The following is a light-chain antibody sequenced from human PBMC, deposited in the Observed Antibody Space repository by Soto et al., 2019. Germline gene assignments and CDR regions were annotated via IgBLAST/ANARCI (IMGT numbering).Light chain of an antibody. CDR2: DVS. J-gene: IGKJ4*01. CDR3: QQYDNYPLT. V-gene: IGKV1-5*01. Sequence: DIQMTQSPSTLSASVGDRVTITCRASQSISAWLAWYQQKPGKAPNLLIYDVSTLDSGVPSRFSGSASGTEFTLTISSLQPDDFATYYCQQYDNYPLTFGGGTQVDIK. CDR1: QSISAW.